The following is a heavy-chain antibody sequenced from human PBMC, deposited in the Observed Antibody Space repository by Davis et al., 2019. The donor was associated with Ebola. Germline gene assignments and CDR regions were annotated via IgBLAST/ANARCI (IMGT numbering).Heavy chain of an antibody. CDR3: ARSGYTGYDPRINFDF. J-gene: IGHJ4*02. Sequence: MPSETLSLTCTVSGGSISSYYWSWIRQPPGKGLEWIGYIYYSGSTDYNPSLKSPVTISLDTSKNQFSLKLNSVTAADTAMYYCARSGYTGYDPRINFDFWGQGTLVTVSS. V-gene: IGHV4-59*08. CDR2: IYYSGST. CDR1: GGSISSYY. D-gene: IGHD5-12*01.